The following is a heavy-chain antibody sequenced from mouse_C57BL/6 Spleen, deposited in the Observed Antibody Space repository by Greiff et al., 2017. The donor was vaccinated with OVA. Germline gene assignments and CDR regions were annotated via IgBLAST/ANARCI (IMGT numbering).Heavy chain of an antibody. Sequence: EVMLVESGGGLVQPGGSLKLSCAASGFTFSDYYMYWVRQTPEKRLEWVAYISNGGGSTYYPDTVKGRFTISRDNAKNTLYLQMSRLKSEDTAMYYCARRTRSYGLDVWGTGTTVTVSS. CDR2: ISNGGGST. CDR3: ARRTRSYGLDV. D-gene: IGHD1-1*02. V-gene: IGHV5-12*01. J-gene: IGHJ1*03. CDR1: GFTFSDYY.